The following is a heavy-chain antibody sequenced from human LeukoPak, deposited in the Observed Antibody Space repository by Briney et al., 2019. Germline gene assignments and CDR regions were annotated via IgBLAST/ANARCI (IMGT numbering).Heavy chain of an antibody. CDR1: GGSISSSSYY. J-gene: IGHJ3*01. CDR2: IYYSGST. D-gene: IGHD3-9*01. Sequence: SETLSLTCTVSGGSISSSSYYWGWIREPPGKGLEWIGSIYYSGSTCYNPSLKSRVTISVDTSKNQFSLKLSSVTAPETAVDYCARHNAGYLDTFDFWGQGTMVTVSS. V-gene: IGHV4-39*01. CDR3: ARHNAGYLDTFDF.